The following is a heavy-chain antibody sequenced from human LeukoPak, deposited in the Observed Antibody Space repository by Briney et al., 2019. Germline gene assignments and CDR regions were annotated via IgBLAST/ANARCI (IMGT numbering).Heavy chain of an antibody. V-gene: IGHV3-21*01. CDR3: ARDIAAPWYYDSSGYDAFDI. CDR1: GFTFSSYR. J-gene: IGHJ3*02. CDR2: ISSSSSYI. D-gene: IGHD3-22*01. Sequence: PGGSLRLSCAASGFTFSSYRMNWVGQAPGKGLEWVSSISSSSSYIYYADSVKGRFTISRDNAKNSLYLQMNSLRAEDTAVYYCARDIAAPWYYDSSGYDAFDIWGQGTMVTVSS.